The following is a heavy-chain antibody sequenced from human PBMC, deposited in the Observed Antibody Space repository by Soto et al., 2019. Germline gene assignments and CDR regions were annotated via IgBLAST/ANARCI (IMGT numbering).Heavy chain of an antibody. CDR1: GYSFTSYW. Sequence: GESLKISCKGSGYSFTSYWIGWVRQMPGKGLEWMGIIYPGDSDTRYSPSFQGQVTISADKSISTAYLQWSSLKASDTAMYYCARLPQDHVGYCSGGSCYSLHFQHWGQGTLVTVSS. CDR2: IYPGDSDT. D-gene: IGHD2-15*01. V-gene: IGHV5-51*01. J-gene: IGHJ1*01. CDR3: ARLPQDHVGYCSGGSCYSLHFQH.